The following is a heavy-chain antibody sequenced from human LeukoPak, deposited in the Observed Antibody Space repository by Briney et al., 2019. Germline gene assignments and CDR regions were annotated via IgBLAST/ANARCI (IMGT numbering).Heavy chain of an antibody. D-gene: IGHD2-2*01. CDR1: GFTFSSYG. J-gene: IGHJ4*02. Sequence: GGSLRLSCAASGFTFSSYGMHWVRQAPGKGLEWVAFIRYDGSNKYYADSVKGRFTISRDNSKNTLYLQMNSLRAEDMAVYYCAKDRRDCSSTSCYLGSSVGDYWGQGTLVTVSS. V-gene: IGHV3-30*02. CDR2: IRYDGSNK. CDR3: AKDRRDCSSTSCYLGSSVGDY.